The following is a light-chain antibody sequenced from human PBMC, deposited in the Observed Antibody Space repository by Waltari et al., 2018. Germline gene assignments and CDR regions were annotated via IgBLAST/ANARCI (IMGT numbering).Light chain of an antibody. CDR3: QHYNGYPVT. J-gene: IGKJ4*01. CDR1: QSISTW. CDR2: MAS. V-gene: IGKV1-5*03. Sequence: DIQMTQCPSTLSASVGDRVTITCRASQSISTWLAWYQQKPGKAPKLLIYMASSLESGVSSRFSGSGSGTEFTLSISSLQPADSATYYCQHYNGYPVTFGGGTKVEIK.